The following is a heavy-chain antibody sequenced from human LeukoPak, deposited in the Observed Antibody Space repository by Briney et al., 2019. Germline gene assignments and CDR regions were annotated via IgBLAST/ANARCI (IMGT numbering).Heavy chain of an antibody. CDR2: IKEDGSEK. D-gene: IGHD6-13*01. CDR3: EAAGKEVDY. J-gene: IGHJ4*02. CDR1: GFTFSSHW. V-gene: IGHV3-7*03. Sequence: GGSLRLSCAASGFTFSSHWMNWVRQAPGKGLEWVANIKEDGSEKYYVDSVKGRFTISRDNAKNSLYLQMNSLRAEDTAVYYCEAAGKEVDYWGQGTLVTVSS.